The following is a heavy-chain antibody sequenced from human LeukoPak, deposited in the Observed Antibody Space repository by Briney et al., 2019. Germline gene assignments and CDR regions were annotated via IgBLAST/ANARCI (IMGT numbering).Heavy chain of an antibody. CDR1: GFTFTSSA. D-gene: IGHD3-22*01. CDR3: AATGDYDSSGYYDY. J-gene: IGHJ4*02. V-gene: IGHV1-58*02. Sequence: ASVKASCKASGFTFTSSAMQWVRQARGQRLEWIGWIVVGSGNTNYAQKFQERVTITRDMSTSTAYMELSSLKSEDTAVYYCAATGDYDSSGYYDYWGQGTLVTVSS. CDR2: IVVGSGNT.